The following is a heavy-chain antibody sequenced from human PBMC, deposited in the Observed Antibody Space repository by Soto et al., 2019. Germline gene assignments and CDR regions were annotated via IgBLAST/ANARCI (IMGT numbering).Heavy chain of an antibody. V-gene: IGHV1-18*04. Sequence: QVQLVESGAEVKKHGASVHVSCKASGYTFTDYGIIWVRQAPGQVLEWMGWISGYNGNTKYAQKFQGRFTMTTDTPTNTSYMELRSLISDDTAVYYFARYREYYYDSSDNYYYHYGLDFWGQGTTVTVS. CDR2: ISGYNGNT. CDR1: GYTFTDYG. CDR3: ARYREYYYDSSDNYYYHYGLDF. D-gene: IGHD3-22*01. J-gene: IGHJ6*02.